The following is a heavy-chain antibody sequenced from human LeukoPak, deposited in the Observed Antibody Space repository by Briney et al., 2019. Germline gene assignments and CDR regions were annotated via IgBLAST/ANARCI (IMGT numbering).Heavy chain of an antibody. CDR1: GFTFSSYW. CDR2: ISGSVGTT. J-gene: IGHJ3*01. D-gene: IGHD2-15*01. V-gene: IGHV3-23*01. CDR3: AKDRSSCSGGDCYYSNSDAFDV. Sequence: PGGSLRLSCAASGFTFSSYWMHWVRQAPGKGLEWVSAISGSVGTTYYADSVMGRFTISRDNSKNTLYLQMNSLRAEDTAVYYCAKDRSSCSGGDCYYSNSDAFDVWGQGTVVTVSS.